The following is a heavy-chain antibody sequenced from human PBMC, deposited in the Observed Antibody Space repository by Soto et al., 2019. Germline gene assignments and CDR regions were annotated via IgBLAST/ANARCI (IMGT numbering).Heavy chain of an antibody. CDR3: VKDRVPDGRWNFDY. CDR2: IYGDGSGT. J-gene: IGHJ4*02. V-gene: IGHV3-23*02. Sequence: GGSLRLSCVASGFTVSNNYMSWVRQAPGKGLEWASGIYGDGSGTYYGDSMKGRVTISRDNYKNTLYLQINSLRAEDTAVYFCVKDRVPDGRWNFDYWGQGTLVTVSS. D-gene: IGHD1-1*01. CDR1: GFTVSNNY.